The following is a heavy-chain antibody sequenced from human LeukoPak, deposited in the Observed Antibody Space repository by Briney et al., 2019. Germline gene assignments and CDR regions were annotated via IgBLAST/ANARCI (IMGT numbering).Heavy chain of an antibody. D-gene: IGHD6-19*01. Sequence: GASVKVSCKASGYTFTDHYIHWMRQAPGQGLEWLGWINPNSGDTNYAQKFQDRVTMTRDTSISTVYMDLRSLTSDDTGVYYCTRVLSPSGWFGYWGQGTLVTVSS. V-gene: IGHV1-2*02. CDR1: GYTFTDHY. CDR3: TRVLSPSGWFGY. CDR2: INPNSGDT. J-gene: IGHJ5*01.